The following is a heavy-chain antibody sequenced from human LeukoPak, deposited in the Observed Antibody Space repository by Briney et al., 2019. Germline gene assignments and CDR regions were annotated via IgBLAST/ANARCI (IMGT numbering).Heavy chain of an antibody. CDR2: IYYSGST. CDR1: GGSISNFY. CDR3: ARPEWRVSSLDY. J-gene: IGHJ4*02. D-gene: IGHD6-19*01. V-gene: IGHV4-59*01. Sequence: ETLYLTWSVSGGSISNFYGRWSRQHPGKGLGWIGYIYYSGSTNYNPSLNSRVTTSVDPSKTQFSLKLSSVTAAHTAVYYCARPEWRVSSLDYWGQGTLVTVSS.